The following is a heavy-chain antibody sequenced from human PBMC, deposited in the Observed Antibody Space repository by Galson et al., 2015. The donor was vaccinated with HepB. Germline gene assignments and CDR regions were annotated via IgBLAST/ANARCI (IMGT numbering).Heavy chain of an antibody. D-gene: IGHD5-12*01. CDR1: TFIFSTYS. J-gene: IGHJ4*02. CDR2: ISSSSTTI. CDR3: FFLRGYDLKPLDY. Sequence: SLRLSCAASTFIFSTYSMNWVRQAPGKGLEWVSYISSSSTTIYYADSVKGRFTISRDNAKNSLYLQMNSQRAEDTAVYYCFFLRGYDLKPLDYWGQGTLVTIAA. V-gene: IGHV3-48*04.